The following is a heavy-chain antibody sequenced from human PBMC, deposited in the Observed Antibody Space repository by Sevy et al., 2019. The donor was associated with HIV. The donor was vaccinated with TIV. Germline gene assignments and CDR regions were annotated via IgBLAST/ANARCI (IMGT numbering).Heavy chain of an antibody. CDR3: ARDKVSRESYCSSTSCSTNNYYYYGMDV. Sequence: ASVKVSCKASGYTFTGYYMHWVRQAPGQGLEWMGWINPNSGGTNYAQKFQGRVTMNRDTSISTAYMELSRLRTDDTAVYYCARDKVSRESYCSSTSCSTNNYYYYGMDVWGQGTTVTVSS. D-gene: IGHD2-2*01. CDR2: INPNSGGT. CDR1: GYTFTGYY. V-gene: IGHV1-2*02. J-gene: IGHJ6*02.